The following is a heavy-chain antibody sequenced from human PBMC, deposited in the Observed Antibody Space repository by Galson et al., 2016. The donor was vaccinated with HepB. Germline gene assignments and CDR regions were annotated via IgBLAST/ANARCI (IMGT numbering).Heavy chain of an antibody. D-gene: IGHD2-8*02. Sequence: SVKVSCKASGDTFRTYSFSWVRLAPGQGLEWMGGIIPMFGTATYAQGFQGRVTITADEPTTSAYMELSSLTSNDTAVYYCATTPRKRAKSGLGSYGGQYWSGMDVWGQGTTVTVSS. CDR3: ATTPRKRAKSGLGSYGGQYWSGMDV. CDR2: IIPMFGTA. V-gene: IGHV1-69*13. CDR1: GDTFRTYS. J-gene: IGHJ6*02.